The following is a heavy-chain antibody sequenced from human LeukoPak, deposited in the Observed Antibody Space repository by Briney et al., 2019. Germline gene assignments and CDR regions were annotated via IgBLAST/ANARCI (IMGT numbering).Heavy chain of an antibody. Sequence: PGGSLRLSCAASGFTFSNAWMSWVRQAPGKGLEWVGRIKSKTDGGTTDYAAPVKGRFAISRDDSKNTLYLQMSSLKTEDTAVYYCTTEGTRTADYYFDYWGQGTLVAVSS. D-gene: IGHD1-14*01. V-gene: IGHV3-15*01. CDR3: TTEGTRTADYYFDY. CDR2: IKSKTDGGTT. CDR1: GFTFSNAW. J-gene: IGHJ4*02.